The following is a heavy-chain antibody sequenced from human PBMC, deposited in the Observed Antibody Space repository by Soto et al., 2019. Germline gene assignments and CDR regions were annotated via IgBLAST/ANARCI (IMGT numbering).Heavy chain of an antibody. D-gene: IGHD3-10*01. CDR1: GGSFSGYY. Sequence: SETLSLTCAVYGGSFSGYYWILIRQPPGKGLEWIGEINHSGSTNYNPSLKSRVTISVDTSKNQFSLKLSSVTAADTAVYYCARGTYYYGSGSYYNRPLFDYWGQGTLVTVSS. V-gene: IGHV4-34*01. J-gene: IGHJ4*02. CDR2: INHSGST. CDR3: ARGTYYYGSGSYYNRPLFDY.